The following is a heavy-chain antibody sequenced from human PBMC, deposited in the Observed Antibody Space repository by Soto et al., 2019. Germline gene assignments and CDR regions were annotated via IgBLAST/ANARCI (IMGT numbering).Heavy chain of an antibody. CDR1: GGSISSGDYY. D-gene: IGHD3-22*01. V-gene: IGHV4-30-4*01. Sequence: PSETLSLTCTVSGGSISSGDYYWSWIRQPPGKGLEWIGYIYYSGSTYYNPSLKSRVTISVDTSKDQFSLKLSSVTAADTAVYYCARYYDSSGYYRGSFDYWGQGTLVTVSS. CDR3: ARYYDSSGYYRGSFDY. CDR2: IYYSGST. J-gene: IGHJ4*02.